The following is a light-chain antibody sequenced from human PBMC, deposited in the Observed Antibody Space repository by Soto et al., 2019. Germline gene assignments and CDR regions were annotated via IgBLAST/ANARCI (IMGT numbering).Light chain of an antibody. CDR1: SSDVGGYNY. V-gene: IGLV2-8*01. CDR3: QSYDSSLSDLV. Sequence: QPVLTRPPSASGSPGQSVAISCTGTSSDVGGYNYVSWYQQHPGKAPKLMIYEVNKRPSGVPDRFSGSKSGNTASLTVSGLQAEDEADYYCQSYDSSLSDLVFGGGTKLTVL. J-gene: IGLJ2*01. CDR2: EVN.